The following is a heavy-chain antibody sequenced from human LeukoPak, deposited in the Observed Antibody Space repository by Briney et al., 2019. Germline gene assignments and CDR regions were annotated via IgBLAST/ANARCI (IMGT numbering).Heavy chain of an antibody. CDR1: GFIFDDYG. CDR3: VRHAPITGTSYSWFDP. V-gene: IGHV3-20*04. J-gene: IGHJ5*02. CDR2: MNWNGGTA. D-gene: IGHD1-7*01. Sequence: GGSLRLSCEASGFIFDDYGMSWVRQAPGKGLEWVAGMNWNGGTAGYADSVKGRISISRDNAKNSLYLQMKNLRVEDTALYYCVRHAPITGTSYSWFDPWGQGTLVTVSS.